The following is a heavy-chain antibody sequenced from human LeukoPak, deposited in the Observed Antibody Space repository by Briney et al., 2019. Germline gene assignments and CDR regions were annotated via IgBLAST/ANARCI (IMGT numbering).Heavy chain of an antibody. J-gene: IGHJ5*02. D-gene: IGHD2-2*01. V-gene: IGHV3-30*04. CDR1: GFTFSSYA. CDR3: ARVRRRYCSSTSCYNWFDP. CDR2: ISYDGSNK. Sequence: GRSLRLSCAASGFTFSSYAMHWVRQAPGKGLEWVAVISYDGSNKYHADSVEGRFTISRDNSKNTLYLQMNSLRAEDTAVYYCARVRRRYCSSTSCYNWFDPWGQGTLVTVSS.